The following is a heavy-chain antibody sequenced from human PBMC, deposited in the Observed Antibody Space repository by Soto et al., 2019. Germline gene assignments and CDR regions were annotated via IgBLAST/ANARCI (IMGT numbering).Heavy chain of an antibody. D-gene: IGHD3-22*01. J-gene: IGHJ4*02. Sequence: GGSLRLSCAASGFTFSSYAMSWVRQAPGKGLEWVSAISGSGGSTYYADSVKGRFTISRDNSKNTLYLQMNSLRAEDTAVYYCAKSQRYYDSSGYQNDYWGQGTLVTVSS. CDR3: AKSQRYYDSSGYQNDY. CDR1: GFTFSSYA. CDR2: ISGSGGST. V-gene: IGHV3-23*01.